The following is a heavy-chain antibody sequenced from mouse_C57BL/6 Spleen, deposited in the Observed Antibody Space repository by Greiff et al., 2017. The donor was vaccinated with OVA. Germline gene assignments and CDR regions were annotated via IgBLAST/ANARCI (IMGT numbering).Heavy chain of an antibody. Sequence: EVKLVESGGGLVKPGGSLKLSCAASGFTFSSYTMSWVRQTPEKRLEWVATISGGGGNTYYPDSVKGRFTISRDNAKNTLYLQMSSLRSEDTALYYCARQERVITTVVDYWYVDVWGTGTTVTVSS. D-gene: IGHD1-1*01. V-gene: IGHV5-9*01. J-gene: IGHJ1*03. CDR1: GFTFSSYT. CDR3: ARQERVITTVVDYWYVDV. CDR2: ISGGGGNT.